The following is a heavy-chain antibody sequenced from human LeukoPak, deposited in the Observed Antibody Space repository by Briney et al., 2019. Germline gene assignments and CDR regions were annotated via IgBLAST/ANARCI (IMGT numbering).Heavy chain of an antibody. D-gene: IGHD1-26*01. V-gene: IGHV3-30*02. CDR3: AKDRGIVGAGSAFDI. CDR2: IRYDGSNK. Sequence: GGSLRLSCAASGFTFSSYGMHWVRQAPGKGLEWVAFIRYDGSNKYYADSVKGRFTISRDNSKNTLYLQMNSLRAEDTAVYYCAKDRGIVGAGSAFDIWGQGTMVTVSS. J-gene: IGHJ3*02. CDR1: GFTFSSYG.